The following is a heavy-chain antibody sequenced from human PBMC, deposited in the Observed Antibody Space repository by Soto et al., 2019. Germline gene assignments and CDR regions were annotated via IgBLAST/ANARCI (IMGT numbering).Heavy chain of an antibody. CDR3: ARDAGYSSGMFDY. D-gene: IGHD6-19*01. V-gene: IGHV3-66*01. CDR1: GFTVSSNY. Sequence: ESGGGLVQPGGSLRLSCAASGFTVSSNYMSWVRQAPGKGLEWVSVIYSGGSTYYADSVKGRFTISRDNSKNTLYLQMNSLRAEDTAVYYCARDAGYSSGMFDYWGQGTLVTVSS. CDR2: IYSGGST. J-gene: IGHJ4*02.